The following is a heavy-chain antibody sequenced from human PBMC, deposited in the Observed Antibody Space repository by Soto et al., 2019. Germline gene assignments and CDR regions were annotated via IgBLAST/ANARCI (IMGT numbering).Heavy chain of an antibody. J-gene: IGHJ4*02. CDR3: TTESIPYYDFWSGYYSRDYYFDY. CDR2: IKSKTDGGTT. Sequence: GGSLRLSCAASGFTFSNAWMSGVRQAPGKGLEWVGRIKSKTDGGTTDYAAPVKGRFTISRDDSKNTLYLQMNSLKTEDTAVYYCTTESIPYYDFWSGYYSRDYYFDYWGQGTLVTVSS. D-gene: IGHD3-3*01. CDR1: GFTFSNAW. V-gene: IGHV3-15*01.